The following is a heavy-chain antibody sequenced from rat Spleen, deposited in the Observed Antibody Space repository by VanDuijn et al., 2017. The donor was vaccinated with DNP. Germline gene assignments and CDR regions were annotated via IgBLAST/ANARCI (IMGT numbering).Heavy chain of an antibody. V-gene: IGHV2-16*01. CDR3: ARWHLYLNYFDY. CDR2: VWGGGST. Sequence: QVQLKESGPGLVQPSRTLSLTCTVSGFSLTNYGVSWVRQPPGKGLEWIAAVWGGGSTDYNSALNSRLRISRDTSKSQVLLKMNSLQTEDTAMYFCARWHLYLNYFDYWGQGVMVTVSS. D-gene: IGHD1-2*01. J-gene: IGHJ2*01. CDR1: GFSLTNYG.